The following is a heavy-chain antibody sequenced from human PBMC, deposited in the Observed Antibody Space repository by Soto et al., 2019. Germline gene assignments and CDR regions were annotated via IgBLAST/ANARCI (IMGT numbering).Heavy chain of an antibody. Sequence: PSETLSLTCAVYGGSFSGYYWSWIRQPPGKGLEWIGEINHSGSTNYNPSLKSRVTISVDTSKNQFSLKLSSVTAADTAVYYCARGREGGYGDSWGQGTLVTVSS. D-gene: IGHD5-12*01. CDR1: GGSFSGYY. J-gene: IGHJ4*02. CDR3: ARGREGGYGDS. CDR2: INHSGST. V-gene: IGHV4-34*01.